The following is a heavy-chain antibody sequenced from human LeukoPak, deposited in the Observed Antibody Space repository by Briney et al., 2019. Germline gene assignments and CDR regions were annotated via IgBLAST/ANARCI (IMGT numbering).Heavy chain of an antibody. D-gene: IGHD3-16*01. CDR3: ARALKGGHIDF. V-gene: IGHV1-8*01. Sequence: GASVKVSCKASGYTFTSYDFNWVRQASGQGFEWMGWMSPKSGNTGYAQKFQGRVTMTRDTSISTAYMELSSLRSEDTAVYYCARALKGGHIDFWARGTLVTVSS. CDR1: GYTFTSYD. J-gene: IGHJ4*02. CDR2: MSPKSGNT.